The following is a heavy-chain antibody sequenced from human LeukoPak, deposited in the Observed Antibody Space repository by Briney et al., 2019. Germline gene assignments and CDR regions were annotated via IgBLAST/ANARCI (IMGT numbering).Heavy chain of an antibody. CDR1: GGSVSTYY. D-gene: IGHD2-15*01. J-gene: IGHJ4*02. V-gene: IGHV4-59*02. CDR2: IYYSGST. CDR3: ASTSGYCSGGNCYSAFDY. Sequence: SETLSLTCTVSGGSVSTYYWNWIRQPPGKGLGWIGYIYYSGSTNYNPSLKSRLTISVDTSNNQFSLKLSSVTAADTAVHYCASTSGYCSGGNCYSAFDYWGQGTLVTVSS.